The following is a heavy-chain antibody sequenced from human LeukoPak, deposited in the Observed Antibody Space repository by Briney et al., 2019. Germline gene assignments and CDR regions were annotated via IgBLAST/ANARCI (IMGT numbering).Heavy chain of an antibody. CDR3: AKGDDSSGYYPGGADY. D-gene: IGHD3-22*01. J-gene: IGHJ4*02. Sequence: GGSLRLSCAASGFTFSCYAMSWVRQAPGKGLEWVSAISGSGGSTYYADSVKGRFTISRDNSKNTLYLQMNSLRAEDTAVYYCAKGDDSSGYYPGGADYWGQGTLVTVSS. CDR1: GFTFSCYA. CDR2: ISGSGGST. V-gene: IGHV3-23*01.